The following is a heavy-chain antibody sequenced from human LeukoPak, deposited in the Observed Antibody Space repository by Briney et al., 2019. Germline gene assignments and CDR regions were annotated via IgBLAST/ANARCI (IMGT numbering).Heavy chain of an antibody. CDR1: GFTVSGYY. Sequence: GGSLRLSCAASGFTVSGYYMTWVRQAPGKGLEWVSIIYRGDSTYYADSVKGRFTISRDNSKNTLYLQMNSLRVEDTAVYYCAKTLGYSYGPFDYWGQGTLVTVSS. D-gene: IGHD5-18*01. CDR2: IYRGDST. V-gene: IGHV3-53*01. J-gene: IGHJ4*02. CDR3: AKTLGYSYGPFDY.